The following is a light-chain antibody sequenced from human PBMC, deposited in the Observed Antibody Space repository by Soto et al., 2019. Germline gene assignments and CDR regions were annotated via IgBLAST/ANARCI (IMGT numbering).Light chain of an antibody. Sequence: QSVLTQPPSVSGDPGQRVTISCTGNSSNIGAGFDVHWYQQLPGTAPKLLIYGNSNRPSGVPDRFSGSKSGTSASLAITGLQAEDEADYYCSSYTSSSTLGYVFGTGTKVTVL. CDR3: SSYTSSSTLGYV. V-gene: IGLV1-40*01. CDR2: GNS. CDR1: SSNIGAGFD. J-gene: IGLJ1*01.